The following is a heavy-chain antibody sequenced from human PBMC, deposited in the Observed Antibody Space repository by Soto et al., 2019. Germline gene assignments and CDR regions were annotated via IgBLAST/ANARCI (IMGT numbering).Heavy chain of an antibody. CDR1: GFTFSSYG. J-gene: IGHJ4*02. CDR3: ARDLAFEQLVPDY. CDR2: IWYDGSNK. D-gene: IGHD6-6*01. V-gene: IGHV3-33*01. Sequence: GGSLRLSCAASGFTFSSYGMHWVRQAPGKGLEWVAVIWYDGSNKYYADSVKGRFTISRDNSKNTLYLQMNSLRAEDTAVYYCARDLAFEQLVPDYWGQGTLVTVSS.